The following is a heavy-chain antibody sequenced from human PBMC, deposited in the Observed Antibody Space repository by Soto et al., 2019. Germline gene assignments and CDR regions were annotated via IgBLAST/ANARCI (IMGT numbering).Heavy chain of an antibody. CDR1: GFTFSSYG. CDR2: IWYDGSNK. CDR3: ARGRYSGYADYGMDV. Sequence: SLRLSCAASGFTFSSYGMHWVRQAPGKGLEWVAVIWYDGSNKYYADSVKGRFTISRDNSKNTLYLQMNSLRAEDTAVYYCARGRYSGYADYGMDVWGQGTTVTVSS. V-gene: IGHV3-33*01. D-gene: IGHD5-12*01. J-gene: IGHJ6*02.